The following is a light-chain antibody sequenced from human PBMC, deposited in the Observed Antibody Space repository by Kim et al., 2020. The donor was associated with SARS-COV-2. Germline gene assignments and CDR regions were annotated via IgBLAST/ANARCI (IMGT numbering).Light chain of an antibody. Sequence: IQMTQSPSTLSASVGDRVTITCRASQTINTWLAWYQQEPGKAPKLLIHDASILQGGVPSRFSGSGSGTQFSLTISSLQPDDSATYYCQQYNGYSWTFGQGTKVDIK. J-gene: IGKJ1*01. V-gene: IGKV1-5*01. CDR2: DAS. CDR3: QQYNGYSWT. CDR1: QTINTW.